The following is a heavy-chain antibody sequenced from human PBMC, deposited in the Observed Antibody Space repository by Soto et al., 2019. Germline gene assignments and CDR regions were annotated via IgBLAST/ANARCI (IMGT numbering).Heavy chain of an antibody. D-gene: IGHD3-3*01. Sequence: QVQLQQWGAGLLKPSETLSLTCAVYGGSFSGYYWSWIRQPPGKGLEWIGEINHSGSTNYNPSLKSRVTISVDTSKNQFSLKLSSVTAADTAVYYCARLNVLRFLEWLSNDYGMDVWGQGTTVTVSS. J-gene: IGHJ6*02. CDR2: INHSGST. V-gene: IGHV4-34*01. CDR3: ARLNVLRFLEWLSNDYGMDV. CDR1: GGSFSGYY.